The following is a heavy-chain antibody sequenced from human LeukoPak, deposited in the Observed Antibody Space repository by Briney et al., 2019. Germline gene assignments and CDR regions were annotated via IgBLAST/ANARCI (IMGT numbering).Heavy chain of an antibody. V-gene: IGHV4-39*01. CDR3: ARPSPGYYDSRAFDY. J-gene: IGHJ4*02. CDR1: GFTFSSYW. CDR2: IYYSGST. Sequence: PGGSLRLSCAASGFTFSSYWMNWARQPPGKGLEWIGSIYYSGSTYYNPSLKSRVTISVDTSKNQFSLKLSSVTAADTAVYYCARPSPGYYDSRAFDYWGQGTLVTVSS. D-gene: IGHD3-22*01.